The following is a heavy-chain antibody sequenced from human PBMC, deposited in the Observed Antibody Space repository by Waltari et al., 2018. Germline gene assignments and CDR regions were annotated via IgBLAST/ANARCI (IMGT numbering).Heavy chain of an antibody. Sequence: QVQLVQSGAEVKKPGASVKVSCKASGYTFTSYDINWVRQATGQGLEWMGVMNPNSGNTGYAQKFQGRVTMTRNTSISTAYMELSSLRSEDTAVYYCARAETGTPDYYYYGMDVWGQGTTVTVSS. CDR1: GYTFTSYD. CDR3: ARAETGTPDYYYYGMDV. CDR2: MNPNSGNT. D-gene: IGHD1-1*01. J-gene: IGHJ6*02. V-gene: IGHV1-8*01.